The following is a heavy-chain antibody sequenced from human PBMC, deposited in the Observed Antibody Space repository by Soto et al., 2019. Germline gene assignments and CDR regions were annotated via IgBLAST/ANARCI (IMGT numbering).Heavy chain of an antibody. V-gene: IGHV1-8*01. Sequence: ASVKVSCKASGYTFTTYDINWVRQAPGQGLEWMGWMNPYTGKAGYAQKFQGRVTMTRDNSISTAYMELSSLRSEDTAVYYCASRKERSGPNYFDYWRLGTLVTVSS. J-gene: IGHJ4*02. D-gene: IGHD6-25*01. CDR3: ASRKERSGPNYFDY. CDR2: MNPYTGKA. CDR1: GYTFTTYD.